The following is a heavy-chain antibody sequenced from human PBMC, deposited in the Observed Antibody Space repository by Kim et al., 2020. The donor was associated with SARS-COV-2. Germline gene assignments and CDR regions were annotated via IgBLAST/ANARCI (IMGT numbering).Heavy chain of an antibody. CDR3: ARVKFPKENMVRGVMSLHFDY. CDR1: GFTFSSYA. Sequence: GGSLRLSCAASGFTFSSYAMHWVRQAPGKGLEWVAVISYDGSNKYYADSVKGRFTISRDNSKNTLYLQMNSLRAEDTAVYYCARVKFPKENMVRGVMSLHFDYWGQGTLVTVSS. J-gene: IGHJ4*02. CDR2: ISYDGSNK. V-gene: IGHV3-30*04. D-gene: IGHD3-10*01.